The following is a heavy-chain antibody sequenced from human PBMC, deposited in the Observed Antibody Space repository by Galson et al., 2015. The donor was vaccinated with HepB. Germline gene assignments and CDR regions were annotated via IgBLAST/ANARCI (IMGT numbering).Heavy chain of an antibody. CDR3: ARGPRYYYDSSGPGYFDY. CDR2: IYSGTST. Sequence: SLRLSCAASGFTVSSNYMSWVRQAPGKGLEWVSFIYSGTSTYYADSVRGRFTISRTNFKNTLYLQMNSLRAEDTAVYYCARGPRYYYDSSGPGYFDYWGQGTLVTVSS. CDR1: GFTVSSNY. D-gene: IGHD3-22*01. V-gene: IGHV3-53*04. J-gene: IGHJ4*02.